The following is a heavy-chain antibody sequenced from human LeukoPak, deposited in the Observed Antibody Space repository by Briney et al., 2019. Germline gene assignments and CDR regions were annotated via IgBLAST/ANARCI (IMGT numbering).Heavy chain of an antibody. V-gene: IGHV3-9*01. J-gene: IGHJ4*02. CDR3: AKGNLHDTAMVNYFDY. Sequence: GRSLRLSCAASGFTFDDYAMHWVRQAPGKGLEWVSGISWNSGSIGYADSVKGRFTISRDNAKNSLYLQMNSLRAEDTALYYCAKGNLHDTAMVNYFDYWGQGTLVTVSS. CDR2: ISWNSGSI. D-gene: IGHD5-18*01. CDR1: GFTFDDYA.